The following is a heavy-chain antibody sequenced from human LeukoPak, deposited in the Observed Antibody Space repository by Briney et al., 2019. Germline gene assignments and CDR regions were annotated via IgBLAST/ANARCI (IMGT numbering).Heavy chain of an antibody. J-gene: IGHJ4*02. CDR1: GGSFSGYY. CDR3: ARVTTVVTY. Sequence: SETLSLTCAVYGGSFSGYYWSWIRQPPGKGLEWIGEINHSGSTNYNPSLKSRVTISVDTSKNQFSLKLSSVTAADTAVYYCARVTTVVTYWGQGTLVTVSS. V-gene: IGHV4-34*01. CDR2: INHSGST. D-gene: IGHD4-23*01.